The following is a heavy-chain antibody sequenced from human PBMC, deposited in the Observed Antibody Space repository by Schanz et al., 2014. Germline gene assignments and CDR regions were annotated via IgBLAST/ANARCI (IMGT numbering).Heavy chain of an antibody. CDR3: ASLRAGPFYFDY. CDR1: GGTFVTFF. D-gene: IGHD6-19*01. Sequence: QVHLVQSGAAVKEPGSSVKVSCKPSGGTFVTFFFTWVRQAPGQGPQWMGRISPLLGVANYAQEFQGRLTITASTSTSTAYMELSSLTSEDTAVYYCASLRAGPFYFDYWGQGTLVTVSS. J-gene: IGHJ4*02. CDR2: ISPLLGVA. V-gene: IGHV1-69*04.